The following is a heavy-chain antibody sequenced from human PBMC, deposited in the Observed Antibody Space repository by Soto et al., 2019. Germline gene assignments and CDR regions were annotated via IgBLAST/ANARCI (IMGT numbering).Heavy chain of an antibody. J-gene: IGHJ4*02. CDR2: IYYSGST. V-gene: IGHV4-59*08. Sequence: QVQLQESAPGLVKPSETLSLTCTVSGGSISSYYWSWIRQPPGKGLEWIGYIYYSGSTNYNPSLKRRLTIPEDTSKNQFSLKWSSVPPADTAVYYCASHVDGDYTTTFDYGGQGPLVTVSS. D-gene: IGHD4-17*01. CDR3: ASHVDGDYTTTFDY. CDR1: GGSISSYY.